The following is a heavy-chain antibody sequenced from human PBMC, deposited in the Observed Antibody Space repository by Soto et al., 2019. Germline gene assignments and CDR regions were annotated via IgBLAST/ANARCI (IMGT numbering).Heavy chain of an antibody. D-gene: IGHD2-21*02. CDR3: ALKVVTYYDN. Sequence: QVQLVQSGAEVKKPGASVRISCRASGYSFTSTYVHWVRQAPGQGPEWMGIINPAGGTTYYAQKCQCRLNITSDTSTYTVFMDLNDLTSEDTAVYFCALKVVTYYDNWGQGTLLTVSS. CDR2: INPAGGTT. CDR1: GYSFTSTY. V-gene: IGHV1-46*01. J-gene: IGHJ4*02.